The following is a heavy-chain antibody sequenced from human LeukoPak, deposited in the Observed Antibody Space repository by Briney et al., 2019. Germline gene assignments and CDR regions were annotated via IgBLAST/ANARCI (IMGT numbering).Heavy chain of an antibody. V-gene: IGHV3-21*01. CDR3: ARLWELREDFGY. D-gene: IGHD1-26*01. CDR2: ISSSSSYI. Sequence: PGGSLRLSCAASGFTFSSYSMNWVRQAPGKGLEWVSSISSSSSYIYYAGSVKGRFTISRDNAKNSLYLQMNSLRAEDTAVYYCARLWELREDFGYWGQGTLVTVSS. J-gene: IGHJ4*02. CDR1: GFTFSSYS.